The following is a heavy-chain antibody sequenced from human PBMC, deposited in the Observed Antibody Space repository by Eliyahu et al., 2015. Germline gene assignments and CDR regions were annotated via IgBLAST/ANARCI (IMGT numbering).Heavy chain of an antibody. Sequence: QVTLRESGPALVKPTQTLTLTCTFSXFSLSTSGMCVSWIRQPPGKALEWLARIDWDDDKYYSTSLKTRLTISKDTSKNQVVLTMTNMDPVDTATYYCARSTLFGVVTTLDYWGQGTLVTVSS. D-gene: IGHD3-3*01. J-gene: IGHJ4*02. CDR2: IDWDDDK. CDR1: XFSLSTSGMC. V-gene: IGHV2-70*15. CDR3: ARSTLFGVVTTLDY.